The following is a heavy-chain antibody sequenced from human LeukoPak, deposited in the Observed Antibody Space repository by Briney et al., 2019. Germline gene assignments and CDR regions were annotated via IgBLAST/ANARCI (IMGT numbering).Heavy chain of an antibody. CDR3: ASSGGGYCSSTSCPGH. V-gene: IGHV3-21*01. CDR2: ISSSSSYI. Sequence: PGGSLRLSCAASGFTFSSYSMNWVRQAPGKGLEWVSSISSSSSYIYYADSVKGRFTISRDNAKNSLYLQMNSLRAEDTAVYYCASSGGGYCSSTSCPGHWGQGTLVTVSS. CDR1: GFTFSSYS. J-gene: IGHJ4*02. D-gene: IGHD2-2*01.